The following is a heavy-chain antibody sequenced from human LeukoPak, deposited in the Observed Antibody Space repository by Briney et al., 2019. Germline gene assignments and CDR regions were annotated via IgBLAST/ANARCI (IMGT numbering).Heavy chain of an antibody. V-gene: IGHV3-48*04. CDR1: GFTFSSYS. CDR3: ARDISPGYYDSSGYYSDAFGI. J-gene: IGHJ3*02. D-gene: IGHD3-22*01. CDR2: ISSSSSTI. Sequence: GGSLRLSCAASGFTFSSYSMNWVRQAPGKGLEWVSYISSSSSTIYYADSVKGRFTISRDNAKNSLYLQMNSLRAEDTAVYYCARDISPGYYDSSGYYSDAFGIWGQGTMVTVSS.